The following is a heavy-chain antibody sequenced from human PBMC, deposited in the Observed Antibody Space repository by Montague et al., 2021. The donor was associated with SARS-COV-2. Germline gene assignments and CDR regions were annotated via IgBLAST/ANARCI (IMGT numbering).Heavy chain of an antibody. V-gene: IGHV2-70*01. CDR2: IDCDDDT. CDR1: GFSVSTSGLC. D-gene: IGHD6-19*01. Sequence: PALVKPTQTLTLTCTFSGFSVSTSGLCVSWIRQPPGKALEWLALIDCDDDTYYSTPLTTRLAVSKYTSKNQVVLTMTDMDPVDTGTYYCARIPEYSSGGGPDWYFDLWGRGTLVTVSS. J-gene: IGHJ2*01. CDR3: ARIPEYSSGGGPDWYFDL.